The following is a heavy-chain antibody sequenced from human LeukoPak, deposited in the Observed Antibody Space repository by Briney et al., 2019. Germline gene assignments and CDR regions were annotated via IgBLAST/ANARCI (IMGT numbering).Heavy chain of an antibody. Sequence: PARSLRLSCAAAGFTFSNYGMLWHRQAPGMGLEWVAVISYDESDKYYADSVKGRITISGDNSKNTLYLQRNSLRPEDTAVYYCAKGVVAATNAAYYGMDVWGQGTTVTVSS. CDR2: ISYDESDK. CDR1: GFTFSNYG. V-gene: IGHV3-30*18. J-gene: IGHJ6*02. D-gene: IGHD2-15*01. CDR3: AKGVVAATNAAYYGMDV.